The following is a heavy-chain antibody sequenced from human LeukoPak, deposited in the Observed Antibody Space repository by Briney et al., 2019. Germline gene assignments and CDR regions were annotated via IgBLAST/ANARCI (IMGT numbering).Heavy chain of an antibody. Sequence: GGSLRLSCAASGFTFSDHYMDWVRQAPGKGLEWVGRSRNKANSYTTEYAAPVKGRFTISRDDSKNSLYLQMNSLKAEDTAVYYCVREVIAAGDTWGQGTLVTVSS. CDR3: VREVIAAGDT. V-gene: IGHV3-72*01. CDR1: GFTFSDHY. J-gene: IGHJ4*02. D-gene: IGHD6-13*01. CDR2: SRNKANSYTT.